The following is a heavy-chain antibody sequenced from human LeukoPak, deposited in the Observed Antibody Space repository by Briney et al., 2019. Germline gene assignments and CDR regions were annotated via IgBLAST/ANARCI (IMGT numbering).Heavy chain of an antibody. V-gene: IGHV1-24*01. CDR1: GYTLTELS. CDR2: FDPEDGET. Sequence: GASVKVSCKVSGYTLTELSMHWVRQAPGKGLEWMGGFDPEDGETIYAQKFQGRVTMTEDTSTDTAYTELSSLRSEDTAVYYCATDRPTFYGSGSYSLYFDYWGQGTLVTVSS. CDR3: ATDRPTFYGSGSYSLYFDY. J-gene: IGHJ4*02. D-gene: IGHD3-10*01.